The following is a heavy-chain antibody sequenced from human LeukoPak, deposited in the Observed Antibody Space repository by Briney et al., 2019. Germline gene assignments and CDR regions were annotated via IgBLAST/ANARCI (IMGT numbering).Heavy chain of an antibody. CDR3: ARGLRDSSGREYFLR. CDR2: MNPNSGNT. J-gene: IGHJ1*01. Sequence: ASLKVSCKASGYTFTSYDISWVRQAAGQGLEWMGWMNPNSGNTGYAQKFKGRVTLTGNTSINTAYMELRSLRSEGTAVYFCARGLRDSSGREYFLRWGGRALVTVSS. V-gene: IGHV1-8*01. D-gene: IGHD3-22*01. CDR1: GYTFTSYD.